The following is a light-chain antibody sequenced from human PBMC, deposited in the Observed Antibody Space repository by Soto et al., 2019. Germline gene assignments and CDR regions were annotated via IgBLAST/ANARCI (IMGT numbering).Light chain of an antibody. V-gene: IGLV2-14*01. CDR1: SSDVGGYNY. J-gene: IGLJ2*01. CDR3: SSYTSSGTLVV. Sequence: QSALTQPASVSGSPGQSITISCTGTSSDVGGYNYVSWYQQHPGKAPKLMIYDVSNRPSGVSNRFSGSKSGNTASPPISGLQAEDEDDDYCSSYTSSGTLVVFGGGTKLTVL. CDR2: DVS.